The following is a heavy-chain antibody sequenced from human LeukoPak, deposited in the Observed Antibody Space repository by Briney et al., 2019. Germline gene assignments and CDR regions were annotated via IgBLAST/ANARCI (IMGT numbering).Heavy chain of an antibody. CDR3: AKDPATYYDILTGYFTGPIDY. CDR2: IRYDGSNK. J-gene: IGHJ4*02. V-gene: IGHV3-30*02. Sequence: GGSLRLSCAASGFTFSSYGMHWVRQAPGKGLEWVAFIRYDGSNKYYADSVKGRFTISRDNSKNTLYLQMNSLRAEDTAVYYCAKDPATYYDILTGYFTGPIDYWGQGTLVTVSS. CDR1: GFTFSSYG. D-gene: IGHD3-9*01.